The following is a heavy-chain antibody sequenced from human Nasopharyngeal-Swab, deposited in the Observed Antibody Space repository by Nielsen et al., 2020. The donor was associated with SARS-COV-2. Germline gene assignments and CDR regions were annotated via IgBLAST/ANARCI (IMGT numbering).Heavy chain of an antibody. Sequence: GGSLRLSCAASGFTFSSYNMNWVRQAPGKGLEWVSYINTGSSSIYYADSVKGRFTISRDNSKNTVYLQMNSLRAEDTAVYYCAAAPSGDYGGYWGQGTLVTVSS. D-gene: IGHD4-23*01. J-gene: IGHJ4*02. V-gene: IGHV3-48*01. CDR1: GFTFSSYN. CDR3: AAAPSGDYGGY. CDR2: INTGSSSI.